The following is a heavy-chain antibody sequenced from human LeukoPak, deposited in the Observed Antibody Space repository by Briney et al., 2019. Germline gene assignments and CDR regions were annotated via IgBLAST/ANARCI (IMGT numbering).Heavy chain of an antibody. Sequence: SETPSLTCSVSGGSISSSSYYWGVIRQPPGKGLEWIGSVYYSGSTYYNPSLKSRLTISVDTSKNQFSLKLSSVTASDTAVYYCATTDYYYFVDVWGKGTAVTVSS. CDR1: GGSISSSSYY. V-gene: IGHV4-39*05. J-gene: IGHJ6*03. CDR3: ATTDYYYFVDV. CDR2: VYYSGST. D-gene: IGHD1-14*01.